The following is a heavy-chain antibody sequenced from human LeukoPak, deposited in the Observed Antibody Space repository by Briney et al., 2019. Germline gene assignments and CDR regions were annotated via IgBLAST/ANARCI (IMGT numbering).Heavy chain of an antibody. V-gene: IGHV4-31*03. CDR1: GGSISSGGYY. Sequence: PSETLSLTCTIPGGSISSGGYYWSWIRQHPGKGLEWIGYIYYSGSTYYNPTLKSRVTISVDTSKNQFSLKLSSVTAADTAVYYCARTQALHYGTDYWGQGTLVTVSS. CDR3: ARTQALHYGTDY. J-gene: IGHJ4*02. CDR2: IYYSGST. D-gene: IGHD4-17*01.